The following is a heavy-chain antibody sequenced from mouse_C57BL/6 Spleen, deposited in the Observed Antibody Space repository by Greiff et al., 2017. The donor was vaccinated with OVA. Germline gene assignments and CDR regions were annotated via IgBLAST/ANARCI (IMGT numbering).Heavy chain of an antibody. D-gene: IGHD1-1*01. Sequence: EVHLVESGGGLVQSGRSLRLSCATSGFTFSDFYMEWVRQAPGKGLEWIAASRNKANDYTTEYSASVKGRFIVSRDTSQSILYLQMNALRAEDTAIYYCARDAIYYYGSSYVGWYFDVWGTGTTVTVSS. J-gene: IGHJ1*03. CDR3: ARDAIYYYGSSYVGWYFDV. CDR1: GFTFSDFY. CDR2: SRNKANDYTT. V-gene: IGHV7-1*01.